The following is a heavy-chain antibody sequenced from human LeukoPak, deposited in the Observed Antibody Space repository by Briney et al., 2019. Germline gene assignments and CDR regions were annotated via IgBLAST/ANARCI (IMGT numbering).Heavy chain of an antibody. Sequence: GGSLRLSCAASGFTFSNYGMHWVRQAPGKGLEWVAFIGYDGSNKYYADSVKGRFTISRDNSKNTLYLQMNSLRAEDTAVYYCARTSVLRYFDWLFPGYYFDYWGQGTLVTVSS. CDR1: GFTFSNYG. V-gene: IGHV3-33*01. CDR2: IGYDGSNK. J-gene: IGHJ4*02. CDR3: ARTSVLRYFDWLFPGYYFDY. D-gene: IGHD3-9*01.